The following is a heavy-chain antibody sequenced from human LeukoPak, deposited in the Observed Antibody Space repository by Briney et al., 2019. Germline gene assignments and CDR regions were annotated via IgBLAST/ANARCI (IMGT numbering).Heavy chain of an antibody. J-gene: IGHJ4*02. CDR2: INHSGST. Sequence: SETLSLTCAVYGGSFSGYYWSWIRQPPGKGLEWIGEINHSGSTNYNPSLKSRVTISVDTSKNQFSLKLSSVTAADTAVYYCASSSGYDFWSGYYNSGFDYWGQGTLVTVSS. V-gene: IGHV4-34*01. CDR1: GGSFSGYY. D-gene: IGHD3-3*01. CDR3: ASSSGYDFWSGYYNSGFDY.